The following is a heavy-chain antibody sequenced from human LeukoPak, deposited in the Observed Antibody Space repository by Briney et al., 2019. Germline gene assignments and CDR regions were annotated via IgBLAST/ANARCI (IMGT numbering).Heavy chain of an antibody. D-gene: IGHD2/OR15-2a*01. Sequence: GGSLRLSCAASGFTFSSYAMSWVRQASGKGLEWVGRIRSKANSYATAYAASVKGRFTISRDDSKNTAYLQMNSLKIEDTAVYYCTRRVIRGQGTLVTVSS. V-gene: IGHV3-73*01. J-gene: IGHJ4*02. CDR1: GFTFSSYA. CDR2: IRSKANSYAT. CDR3: TRRVI.